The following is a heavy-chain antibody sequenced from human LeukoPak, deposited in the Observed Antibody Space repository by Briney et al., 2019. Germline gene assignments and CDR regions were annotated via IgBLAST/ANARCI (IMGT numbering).Heavy chain of an antibody. J-gene: IGHJ4*02. Sequence: LPGGSLRLSCAASGFTFSSYGMHWVRQAPGKGLEWVAFIRYDGSNKYYADSVKGRFTISRDNSKNTLSLQMNSLRVEDTAVYYCARAPPYSSSWPLDYWGQGTLVTVSS. CDR2: IRYDGSNK. CDR1: GFTFSSYG. CDR3: ARAPPYSSSWPLDY. V-gene: IGHV3-30*02. D-gene: IGHD6-13*01.